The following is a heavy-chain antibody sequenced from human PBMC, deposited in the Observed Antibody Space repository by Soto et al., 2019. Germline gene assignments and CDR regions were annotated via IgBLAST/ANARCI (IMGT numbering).Heavy chain of an antibody. CDR3: ASFIQSSGWYKVDY. Sequence: KSSGYTMTVYLSGWRRQATGQGLEWMGWISAYNGNTNYAQKLQGRVTMTTDTSTSTAYMELRSLRSDDTAVYYCASFIQSSGWYKVDYWGQGTLVTVSS. V-gene: IGHV1-18*01. D-gene: IGHD6-19*01. CDR2: ISAYNGNT. J-gene: IGHJ4*02. CDR1: GYTMTVYL.